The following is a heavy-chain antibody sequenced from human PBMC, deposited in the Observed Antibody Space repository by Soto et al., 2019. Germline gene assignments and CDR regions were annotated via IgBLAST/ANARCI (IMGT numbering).Heavy chain of an antibody. J-gene: IGHJ6*02. D-gene: IGHD2-2*01. CDR3: AKDRVDCSSTCCYYYYGMDV. CDR2: ISYDGSNK. Sequence: PGGSLRLSXAASGFTFSSYGMHWVRQAPGKGLEWVAVISYDGSNKYYADSVKGRFTISRDNSKNTLYLQMNSLRAEDTAVYYCAKDRVDCSSTCCYYYYGMDVWGQGTTVTVSS. V-gene: IGHV3-30*18. CDR1: GFTFSSYG.